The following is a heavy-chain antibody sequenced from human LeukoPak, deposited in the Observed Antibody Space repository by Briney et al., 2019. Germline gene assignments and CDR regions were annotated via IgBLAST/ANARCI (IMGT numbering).Heavy chain of an antibody. Sequence: RGSLRLSCSASGFTFSSYAMHWVRQAPGKGLEYVSAISSNGGGTYYADSVKGRFTISRDNSKNTLYLQMSSLRAEDTAVYYCVRTYTGATDYWGQGTLVTVSS. J-gene: IGHJ4*02. CDR1: GFTFSSYA. CDR2: ISSNGGGT. CDR3: VRTYTGATDY. V-gene: IGHV3-64D*09. D-gene: IGHD2-2*02.